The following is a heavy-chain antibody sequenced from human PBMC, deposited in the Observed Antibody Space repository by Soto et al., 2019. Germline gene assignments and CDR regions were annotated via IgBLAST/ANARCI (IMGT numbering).Heavy chain of an antibody. CDR3: TGFGGNSV. CDR1: GFTVTNNH. V-gene: IGHV3-53*01. Sequence: EVQVVESGGGLTQPGGSLRLSCAVSGFTVTNNHVTWVRQSTGKGLECVSVIWNNGRTSYADSVKGRFTISRDNSKNTVYLQMKSLRAEHTAMYYCTGFGGNSVWGQGTLVTVSS. D-gene: IGHD2-21*02. J-gene: IGHJ4*02. CDR2: IWNNGRT.